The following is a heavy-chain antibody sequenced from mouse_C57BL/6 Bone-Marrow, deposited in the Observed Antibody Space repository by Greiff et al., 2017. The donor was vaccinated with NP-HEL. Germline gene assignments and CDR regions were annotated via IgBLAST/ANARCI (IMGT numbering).Heavy chain of an antibody. CDR1: GYTFTSYW. J-gene: IGHJ2*01. D-gene: IGHD1-1*01. CDR3: ESEEPGSSYPFDY. V-gene: IGHV1-72*01. CDR2: IDPNSGGT. Sequence: QVQLQQPGAELVKPGASVKLSCKASGYTFTSYWMHWVKQRPGRGLEWIGRIDPNSGGTKYNEKFKSKATLTVDKPSSTAYMQLSSLTSKDSAVYYCESEEPGSSYPFDYWGQGTTLTVSS.